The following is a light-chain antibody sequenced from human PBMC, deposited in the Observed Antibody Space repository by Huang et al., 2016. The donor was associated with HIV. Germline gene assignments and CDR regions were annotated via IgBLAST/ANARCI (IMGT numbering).Light chain of an antibody. Sequence: EIVMTQSPATLSVSPGERATHSCRASQSVSNYLAWYQQKPGQAPRLLIYEASTGAIGIPARFSGSGSGTEFTLTISSLQSEDSAVYYCQQYNDWPLTFGGGTKVEIK. J-gene: IGKJ4*01. CDR2: EAS. CDR1: QSVSNY. V-gene: IGKV3-15*01. CDR3: QQYNDWPLT.